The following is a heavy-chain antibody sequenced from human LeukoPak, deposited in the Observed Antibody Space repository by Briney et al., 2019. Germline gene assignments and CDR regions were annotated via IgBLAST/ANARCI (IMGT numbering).Heavy chain of an antibody. J-gene: IGHJ3*02. CDR2: IYSGGST. Sequence: GGSLRLSCAASGFTVSSNYMSWVRQAPGKGLEWVSVIYSGGSTYYADSVKGRFTISRDNSKNTLYLQMNSLRAEDTAVYYCAREYRLEDAFDIWGQGTMVTVSS. CDR3: AREYRLEDAFDI. D-gene: IGHD2-2*01. V-gene: IGHV3-53*01. CDR1: GFTVSSNY.